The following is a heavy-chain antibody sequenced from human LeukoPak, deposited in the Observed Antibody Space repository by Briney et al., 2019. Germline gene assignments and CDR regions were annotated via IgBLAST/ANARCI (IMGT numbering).Heavy chain of an antibody. CDR3: ARAIRVYSYANFDY. Sequence: ASVKVSCKASGYTFTSYAMNWVRQAPGQGLEWMGWIKTNTGNPTYAQGFTGRFVFSLDTSVSTAYLQISGLKAEDTAVYYCARAIRVYSYANFDYWGQGTLVTVSS. D-gene: IGHD5-18*01. CDR2: IKTNTGNP. CDR1: GYTFTSYA. V-gene: IGHV7-4-1*02. J-gene: IGHJ4*02.